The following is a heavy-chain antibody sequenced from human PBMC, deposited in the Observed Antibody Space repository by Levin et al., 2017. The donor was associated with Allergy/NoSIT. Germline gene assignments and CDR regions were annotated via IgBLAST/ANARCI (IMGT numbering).Heavy chain of an antibody. Sequence: LSLPCPAPGYTFSNYGLHWVRQAPGKGLEWVALIWYDESNKYYAAPVRGRSTTPRATSKNTLYLQMNSRRAEDTAVYYWARDRGASSIRGGYFDCWGQGTLVTVSS. CDR2: IWYDESNK. D-gene: IGHD4-23*01. J-gene: IGHJ4*02. CDR1: GYTFSNYG. V-gene: IGHV3-33*01. CDR3: ARDRGASSIRGGYFDC.